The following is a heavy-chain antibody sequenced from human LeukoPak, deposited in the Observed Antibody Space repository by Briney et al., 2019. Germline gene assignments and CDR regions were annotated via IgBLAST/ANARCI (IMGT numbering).Heavy chain of an antibody. D-gene: IGHD2-15*01. CDR3: ARAIPYCSGGSCYVNWFDP. CDR2: IYYSGST. V-gene: IGHV4-59*01. J-gene: IGHJ5*02. Sequence: SETLSLTCTVSGGSISSYYWSWLRQPPGKGLEWIGYIYYSGSTNYNPSLKSRVTISVDTPKNQFSLKLSSVTAADTAVYYCARAIPYCSGGSCYVNWFDPWGQGTLVTVSS. CDR1: GGSISSYY.